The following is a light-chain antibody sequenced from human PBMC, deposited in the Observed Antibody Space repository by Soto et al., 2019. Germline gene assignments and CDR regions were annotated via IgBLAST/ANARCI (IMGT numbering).Light chain of an antibody. Sequence: EIVMTQSPATLSVSPGERATLSCRASQRGSSDLALYHQKPGQAPRLLIYGASTKATGIPARVSGSGSGTEFPLTINSLQSEDFADYYGQQYNNWPRTVGQGTKVEIK. CDR2: GAS. CDR3: QQYNNWPRT. J-gene: IGKJ1*01. V-gene: IGKV3-15*01. CDR1: QRGSSD.